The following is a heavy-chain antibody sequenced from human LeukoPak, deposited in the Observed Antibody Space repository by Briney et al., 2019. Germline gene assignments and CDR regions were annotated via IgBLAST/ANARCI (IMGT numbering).Heavy chain of an antibody. V-gene: IGHV4-59*08. CDR2: VSADGTT. Sequence: SETLSLTCSVSGDSVTSSYWNWIRQPPGKGLGWIGYVSADGTTNYSPSLRSRLIMSVDTAKNDISLILMSVTAADTAIYYCARLDCVLEGCYNHWGRGILVTVAS. J-gene: IGHJ4*02. CDR1: GDSVTSSY. CDR3: ARLDCVLEGCYNH. D-gene: IGHD2-15*01.